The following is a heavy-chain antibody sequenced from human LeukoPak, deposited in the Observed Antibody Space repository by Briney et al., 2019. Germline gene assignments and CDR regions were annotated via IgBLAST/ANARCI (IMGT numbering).Heavy chain of an antibody. CDR3: ARDNEPYCSSTSCYGGFDY. CDR2: IYYSGST. CDR1: GGSISSSSYY. V-gene: IGHV4-39*07. J-gene: IGHJ4*02. Sequence: KPSETLSLTCTVSGGSISSSSYYWGWIRQPPGKGLEWIGSIYYSGSTYYNPSLKSRVTISVDTSKNQFSLKLSSGTAADTAVYYCARDNEPYCSSTSCYGGFDYWGQGTLVTVSS. D-gene: IGHD2-2*01.